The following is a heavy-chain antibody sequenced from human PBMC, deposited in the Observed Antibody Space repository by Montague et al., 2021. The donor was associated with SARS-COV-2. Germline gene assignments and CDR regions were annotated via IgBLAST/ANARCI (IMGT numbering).Heavy chain of an antibody. Sequence: SLRLSCAASGFTFSDYYMSWIRQAPGKGLEWVSYISSSSSYTNYADSVKGRFTISRDNAKNSLYLQMNSLRAEDTAVYYCARVRPGSYHYYYMDAWGKGTTVTVSS. CDR2: ISSSSSYT. CDR3: ARVRPGSYHYYYMDA. CDR1: GFTFSDYY. V-gene: IGHV3-11*05. D-gene: IGHD3-10*01. J-gene: IGHJ6*03.